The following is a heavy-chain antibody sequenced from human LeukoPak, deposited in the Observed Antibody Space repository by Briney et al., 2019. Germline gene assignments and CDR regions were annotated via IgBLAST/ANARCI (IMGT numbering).Heavy chain of an antibody. V-gene: IGHV1-2*02. J-gene: IGHJ4*02. CDR2: INPNSGGT. D-gene: IGHD3-22*01. CDR1: GYTFTGYY. CDR3: ARSTYYYDSSGYTMSNFDY. Sequence: ASVKVSCKASGYTFTGYYMHWVRQAPGQGLEWMGWINPNSGGTNYAQKFQGRVTMTRDTSISTAYMELSRLRSDDMAVYYCARSTYYYDSSGYTMSNFDYWGQGILVTVSS.